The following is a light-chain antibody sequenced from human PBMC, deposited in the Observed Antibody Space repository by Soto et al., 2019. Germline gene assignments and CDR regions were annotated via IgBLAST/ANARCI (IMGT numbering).Light chain of an antibody. CDR3: QQYNSYWT. J-gene: IGKJ1*01. CDR2: DAS. CDR1: QSISSW. Sequence: DIQMTQSPSTLSASVGDRVTITCRASQSISSWLAWYQQKPGKAPKLLIYDASSLESGVPSRFSGSGSGTEFTPTISSLQPDDSATYYCQQYNSYWTFGQGTKVDIK. V-gene: IGKV1-5*01.